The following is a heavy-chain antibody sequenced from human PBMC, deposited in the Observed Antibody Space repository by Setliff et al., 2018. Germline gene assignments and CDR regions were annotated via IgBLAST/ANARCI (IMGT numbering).Heavy chain of an antibody. CDR1: GGTFSSYA. Sequence: SVKVSCNATGGTFSSYAIDWVRQAPGQGLEWMGGIIPMFGTPAYAQKFQDRVTITTDESTSTAYKELDSLRSEDTDVYYCARSPAVLGIVYLDPWGQGTLVTVSS. D-gene: IGHD2-15*01. J-gene: IGHJ5*02. CDR2: IIPMFGTP. V-gene: IGHV1-69*05. CDR3: ARSPAVLGIVYLDP.